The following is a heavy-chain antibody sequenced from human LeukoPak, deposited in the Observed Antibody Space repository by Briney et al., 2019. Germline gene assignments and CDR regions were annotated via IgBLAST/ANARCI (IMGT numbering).Heavy chain of an antibody. V-gene: IGHV1-2*02. J-gene: IGHJ4*02. CDR1: RYTFTGYF. CDR2: INPNSGGT. CDR3: ARDRNGRQSYYYDRSGYSVY. Sequence: AAVKVSCKASRYTFTGYFMHWVRQAPGQGREWMGWINPNSGGTNYAQKFQGRVTMTRDTSISTAYMELSRLRSDDTAVYYCARDRNGRQSYYYDRSGYSVYWGQGTLVTVSS. D-gene: IGHD3-22*01.